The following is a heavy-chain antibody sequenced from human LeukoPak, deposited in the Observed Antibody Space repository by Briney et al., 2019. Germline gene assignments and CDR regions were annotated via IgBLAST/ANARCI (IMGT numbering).Heavy chain of an antibody. V-gene: IGHV3-48*03. CDR1: GFTLSSYE. J-gene: IGHJ4*02. CDR3: ARGTAVTKIDY. CDR2: ISSSGSTI. Sequence: GGSLRLSCAASGFTLSSYEMNWVRQAPGKGLEWVSYISSSGSTIYYADSVKGRFTISRDNAKNSLYLQMNSLRAEDTAVYYCARGTAVTKIDYWGQGTLVTVSS. D-gene: IGHD4-17*01.